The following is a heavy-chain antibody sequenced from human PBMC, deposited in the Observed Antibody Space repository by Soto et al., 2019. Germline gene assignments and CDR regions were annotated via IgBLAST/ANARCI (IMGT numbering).Heavy chain of an antibody. Sequence: GGSLRLSCAASGFFFSGYHMSWIRQAPGKGLEWVSHIGTSDSYTNYADSVRGRFTISRDNAKNSLYLQMNSLRAEDTAVYYCARDVVVVPAAMRRAYYYYYKDVWGKGTTVTVSS. CDR2: IGTSDSYT. J-gene: IGHJ6*03. CDR1: GFFFSGYH. CDR3: ARDVVVVPAAMRRAYYYYYKDV. D-gene: IGHD2-2*01. V-gene: IGHV3-11*06.